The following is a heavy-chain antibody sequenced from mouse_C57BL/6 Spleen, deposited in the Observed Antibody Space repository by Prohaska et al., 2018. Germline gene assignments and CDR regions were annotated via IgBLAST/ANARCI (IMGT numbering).Heavy chain of an antibody. J-gene: IGHJ2*01. CDR1: GIDCSRYW. CDR2: INPDSSTI. Sequence: EVKLLQFGGGLVQPGGSLKLSCAASGIDCSRYWMSWVRRAPGKGLEWIGEINPDSSTINYAPSLKDKFIISRDNAKNTLYLQMSKVRSEDTALYYCARTTVVSFDYWGQGTTLTVSS. CDR3: ARTTVVSFDY. V-gene: IGHV4-1*01. D-gene: IGHD1-1*01.